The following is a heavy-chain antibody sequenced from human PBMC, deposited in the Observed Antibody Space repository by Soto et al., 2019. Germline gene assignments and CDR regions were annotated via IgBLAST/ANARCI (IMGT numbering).Heavy chain of an antibody. J-gene: IGHJ4*02. V-gene: IGHV4-34*01. CDR2: VTYSGST. Sequence: QVQLQQWGAGLLKPSETLSLTCAAFGESVRDYFWSWIRQPPGKGLEWIGEVTYSGSTNYTPSLKSRVTMSVDTSENRFSLQLRSVTAADAAVYYCARGLPANYWGQGTLVTVSS. CDR1: GESVRDYF. CDR3: ARGLPANY.